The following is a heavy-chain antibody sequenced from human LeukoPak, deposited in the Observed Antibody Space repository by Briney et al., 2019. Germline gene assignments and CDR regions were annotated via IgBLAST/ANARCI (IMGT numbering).Heavy chain of an antibody. V-gene: IGHV4-39*01. CDR1: GVSISSSYSY. D-gene: IGHD2-21*02. CDR3: ARVNVVATQRAFDI. CDR2: IYYTGNT. Sequence: SETLSLTCTVSGVSISSSYSYWGWIRQPPGMGLEWIGSIYYTGNTYYNASLKSQVSISIDTSKNQFSLKLTSVTAADTAVYYCARVNVVATQRAFDIWGQGTMVTVSS. J-gene: IGHJ3*02.